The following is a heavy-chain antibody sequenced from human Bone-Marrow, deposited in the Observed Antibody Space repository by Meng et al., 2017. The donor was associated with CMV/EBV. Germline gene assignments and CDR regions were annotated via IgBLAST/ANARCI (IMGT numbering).Heavy chain of an antibody. J-gene: IGHJ5*02. Sequence: TFRRYAISWGQQAPGQGLEWRRGIIPIFGTANYAQKFQDRVTITTDESTSTAYMELSSLRSEDTAVYYCATHRHIAAAGTRGFDPWGQGTLVTVSS. V-gene: IGHV1-69*05. CDR3: ATHRHIAAAGTRGFDP. CDR2: IIPIFGTA. CDR1: TFRRYA. D-gene: IGHD6-13*01.